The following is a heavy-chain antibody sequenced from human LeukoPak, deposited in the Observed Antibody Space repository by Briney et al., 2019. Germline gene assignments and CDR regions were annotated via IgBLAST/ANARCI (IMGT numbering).Heavy chain of an antibody. Sequence: GGSLRLSCAASGFTFNNAWMSWVRQAPGKGLEWVGRIKSKTDGGTTDYAAPVKGRFTISRDDSKNTLYLQMNSLKTEDTAVYYCTTGYNFNYYDSSGYYYWGQGTLVTVSS. CDR1: GFTFNNAW. CDR2: IKSKTDGGTT. J-gene: IGHJ4*02. D-gene: IGHD3-22*01. CDR3: TTGYNFNYYDSSGYYY. V-gene: IGHV3-15*01.